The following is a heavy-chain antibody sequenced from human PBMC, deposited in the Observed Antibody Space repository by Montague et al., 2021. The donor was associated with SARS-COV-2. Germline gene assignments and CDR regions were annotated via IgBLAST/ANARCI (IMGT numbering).Heavy chain of an antibody. Sequence: SETLSLTCTVSGASVSGSDWGWIRQSPGKGLEWIGYFYSVGSTDYNLSLKSRVTISRDTSKNQFSLKVRSVTAADTAVYYCARETMTGDAFDIWGQGTMVTVSS. CDR2: FYSVGST. D-gene: IGHD1-14*01. V-gene: IGHV4-59*02. J-gene: IGHJ3*02. CDR3: ARETMTGDAFDI. CDR1: GASVSGSD.